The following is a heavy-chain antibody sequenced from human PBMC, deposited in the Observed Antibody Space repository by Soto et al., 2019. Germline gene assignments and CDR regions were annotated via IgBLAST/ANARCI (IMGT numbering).Heavy chain of an antibody. CDR1: GYTFTIYG. Sequence: GSSVKVSCKASGYTFTIYGISWVRQTTGQGLEWMGWISAYNGNTNYAQKLQGRVTMTTDTSTSTAYMELRSLRSDDTAVYYCWKDLYDGSGEVDYWGKGPLVTVSS. CDR2: ISAYNGNT. D-gene: IGHD3-22*01. V-gene: IGHV1-18*01. CDR3: WKDLYDGSGEVDY. J-gene: IGHJ4*02.